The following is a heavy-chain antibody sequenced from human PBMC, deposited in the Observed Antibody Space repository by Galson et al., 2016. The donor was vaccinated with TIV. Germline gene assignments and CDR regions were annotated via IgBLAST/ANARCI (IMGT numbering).Heavy chain of an antibody. CDR2: IYPGDSDT. J-gene: IGHJ6*02. CDR1: GSSFTGSW. Sequence: QSGAEVKKPGESLKISCKGSGSSFTGSWIDWVRQVPGKGLEWMGVIYPGDSDTKYSPAFPGHVTISVDTSISTAFLEWSSLKASDTAIYYCARRGREETNEGGLDVWGQGTTVTVSS. V-gene: IGHV5-51*01. D-gene: IGHD1-1*01. CDR3: ARRGREETNEGGLDV.